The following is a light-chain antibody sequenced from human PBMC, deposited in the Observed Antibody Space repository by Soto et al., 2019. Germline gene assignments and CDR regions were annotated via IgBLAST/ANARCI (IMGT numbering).Light chain of an antibody. V-gene: IGKV3-20*01. J-gene: IGKJ1*01. CDR3: QQYGSSPQGT. CDR1: QSVSSSY. CDR2: GAS. Sequence: EIVLTQSPGTLSLSPGDRATLSCRASQSVSSSYLAWYQQKPGQAPRLLIYGASSRATGIPDRFSGSGSGTDFTLTISRLEPEDFAVHYCQQYGSSPQGTFGQGTKVEIK.